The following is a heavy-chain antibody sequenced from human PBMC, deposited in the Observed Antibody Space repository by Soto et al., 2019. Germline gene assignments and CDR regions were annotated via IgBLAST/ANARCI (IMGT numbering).Heavy chain of an antibody. CDR2: ISSSSSYI. CDR1: GFTFSSYS. V-gene: IGHV3-21*01. D-gene: IGHD4-17*01. CDR3: APLDTVTTSY. J-gene: IGHJ4*02. Sequence: EVPLVESGGGLVQPGGSLRLSCAASGFTFSSYSMNWVRQAPGKGLEWVSSISSSSSYIYYADSVKGRFTISRDNAKNSLYLQMNSLRAEDTAVYYCAPLDTVTTSYWGQGTLVTVSS.